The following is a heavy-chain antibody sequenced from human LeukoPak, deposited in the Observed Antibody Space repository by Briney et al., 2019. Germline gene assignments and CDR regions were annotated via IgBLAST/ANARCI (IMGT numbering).Heavy chain of an antibody. CDR2: ISSSSSYI. V-gene: IGHV3-21*01. Sequence: GGSLRLSCAASGFTFSSYSMNWVRQAPGKGLEWVSSISSSSSYIYYADSVKGRFTISRDNAKNSLYLQMNSLRAEDTVVYYCERDDCSSTSCPPGIDYWGQGTLVTVSS. J-gene: IGHJ4*02. CDR3: ERDDCSSTSCPPGIDY. CDR1: GFTFSSYS. D-gene: IGHD2-2*01.